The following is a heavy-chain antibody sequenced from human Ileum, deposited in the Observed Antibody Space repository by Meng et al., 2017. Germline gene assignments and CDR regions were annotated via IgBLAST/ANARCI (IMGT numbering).Heavy chain of an antibody. CDR3: ARGGHDSSGYYSFDY. D-gene: IGHD3-22*01. J-gene: IGHJ4*02. CDR1: GGAISTSDW. V-gene: IGHV4-4*02. Sequence: HVQLQESGPGLVKPSGTLSLPCAVSGGAISTSDWWSWVRQPPGKGLEWIGEINHSGSTNYNPSLKSRVTISVDTSKNQFSLKLSSVTAADSAVYYCARGGHDSSGYYSFDYWGQGTLVTVSS. CDR2: INHSGST.